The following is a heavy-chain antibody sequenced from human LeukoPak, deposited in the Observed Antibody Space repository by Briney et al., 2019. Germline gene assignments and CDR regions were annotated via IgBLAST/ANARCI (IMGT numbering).Heavy chain of an antibody. D-gene: IGHD3-22*01. CDR1: GYTFTGYY. CDR3: ARETETGYYDSSGYYTKAYVYFFDY. V-gene: IGHV1-2*02. CDR2: INPNSGGT. Sequence: APGKVSCKASGYTFTGYYMHWVRQAPEQELEWMGWINPNSGGTNYAQKFQGRVTMTRDTSISTAYMELSRLRSDDTAVYYCARETETGYYDSSGYYTKAYVYFFDYWGQGTLVTVSS. J-gene: IGHJ4*02.